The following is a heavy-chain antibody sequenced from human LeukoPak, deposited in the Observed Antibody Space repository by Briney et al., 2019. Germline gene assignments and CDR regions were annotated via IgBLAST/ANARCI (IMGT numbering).Heavy chain of an antibody. Sequence: PGGSLRLSCAASGFTFSGSAVHWVRQASGKGLEWVGRIRSKANSYATAYAASVKGRFTISRDDSKNTAYLQMNSLKTEDTAVYYCTRGPVVVVPAAMPGYYYGMDVWGQGTTVTVSS. CDR1: GFTFSGSA. V-gene: IGHV3-73*01. CDR3: TRGPVVVVPAAMPGYYYGMDV. CDR2: IRSKANSYAT. J-gene: IGHJ6*02. D-gene: IGHD2-2*01.